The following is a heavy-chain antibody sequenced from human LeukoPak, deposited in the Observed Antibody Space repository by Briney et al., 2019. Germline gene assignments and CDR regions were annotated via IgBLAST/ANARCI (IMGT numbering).Heavy chain of an antibody. J-gene: IGHJ5*02. CDR3: ATQIYKVFGGGYYFSS. D-gene: IGHD3-3*01. Sequence: GGSLRLSCSASGFTFSSYAMHWVRQAPGKGLEWVSAISSSGRTTYSADSIKGRFTISRDNSKNTLYLQMNSLRAEDTAVYHCATQIYKVFGGGYYFSSWGQGTLVPVSS. CDR1: GFTFSSYA. CDR2: ISSSGRTT. V-gene: IGHV3-23*01.